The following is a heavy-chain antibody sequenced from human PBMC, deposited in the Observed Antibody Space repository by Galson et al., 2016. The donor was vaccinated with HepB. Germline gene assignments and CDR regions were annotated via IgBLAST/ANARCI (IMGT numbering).Heavy chain of an antibody. CDR3: ARGQHTAMDV. Sequence: CAISGDSVFRTGPAWNWLRQSPSRGLEWLGRAYQRSSWTNDYSESVKSRITISPDTSKNQFSLQLNSVTPEDTAIYYCARGQHTAMDVWGQGTTVTVSS. D-gene: IGHD6-13*01. CDR2: AYQRSSWTN. V-gene: IGHV6-1*01. J-gene: IGHJ6*02. CDR1: GDSVFRTGPA.